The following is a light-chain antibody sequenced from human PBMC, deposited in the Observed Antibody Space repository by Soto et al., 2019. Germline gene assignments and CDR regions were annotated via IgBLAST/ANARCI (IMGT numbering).Light chain of an antibody. J-gene: IGKJ2*01. CDR2: GAS. CDR1: QGISNN. CDR3: QKYNSVLLS. V-gene: IGKV1-27*01. Sequence: DIPMTKSPCSLSASVGDRVTISCRASQGISNNLAWNQQKPGQVPKLLIYGASTWQSGVPSRFSGSGSGTDFTLTISSLQPEDVAIFYCQKYNSVLLSLGRRTNLDIK.